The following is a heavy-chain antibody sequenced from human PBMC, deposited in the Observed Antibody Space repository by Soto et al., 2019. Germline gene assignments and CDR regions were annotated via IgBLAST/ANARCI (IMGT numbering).Heavy chain of an antibody. V-gene: IGHV3-23*01. CDR2: ISGSGGST. CDR1: GFTFSSYA. CDR3: AKDVGPYYYYYYMDV. D-gene: IGHD1-26*01. Sequence: EVQLLESGGGLVQPGGSLRLSCAASGFTFSSYAMSWVRQAPGKGLEWVSAISGSGGSTYYADSVRGRFTISRDNSKNTLYLQMNSLRAEDTAVYYCAKDVGPYYYYYYMDVWGKGTTVTVSS. J-gene: IGHJ6*03.